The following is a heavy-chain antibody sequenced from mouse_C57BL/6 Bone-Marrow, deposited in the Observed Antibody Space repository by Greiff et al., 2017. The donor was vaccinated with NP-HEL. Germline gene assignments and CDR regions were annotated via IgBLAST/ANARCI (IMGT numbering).Heavy chain of an antibody. CDR2: IYPGSGNT. CDR1: GYTFTDYY. V-gene: IGHV1-76*01. D-gene: IGHD2-1*01. Sequence: QVQLQQSGAELVRPGASVKLSCKASGYTFTDYYINWVKQRPGQGLEWIARIYPGSGNTYSNEKFKGKATLTAEKSSSTAYMQLSSLTSEDSAVYFCARGDLLWYLYYAMDYWGQGTSVTVSS. CDR3: ARGDLLWYLYYAMDY. J-gene: IGHJ4*01.